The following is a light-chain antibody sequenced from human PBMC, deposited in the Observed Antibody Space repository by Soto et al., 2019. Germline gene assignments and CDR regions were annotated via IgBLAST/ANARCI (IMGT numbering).Light chain of an antibody. Sequence: QSALTQPASVSGSPGQSITISCTGTSSDVGGYNYVSWYQQHPGKAPKLMIYEVTNRPSGVSNRFSGSKSGNTASLTISGLQAEDEADYYCSSYTSRSTLVFGPVTKVTVL. CDR1: SSDVGGYNY. V-gene: IGLV2-14*01. CDR2: EVT. J-gene: IGLJ1*01. CDR3: SSYTSRSTLV.